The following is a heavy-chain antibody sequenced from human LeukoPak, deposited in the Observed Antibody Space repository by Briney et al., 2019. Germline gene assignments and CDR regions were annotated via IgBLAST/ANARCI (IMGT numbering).Heavy chain of an antibody. CDR2: MNPNSGNT. V-gene: IGHV1-8*01. CDR1: GYTFTSYD. D-gene: IGHD5-24*01. CDR3: ARGRARRDGYNYGY. J-gene: IGHJ4*02. Sequence: ASVKVSCKASGYTFTSYDINWVRQATGQGLEWMGWMNPNSGNTGYAQKFQGRVTMTRNTSISTAYMELSSLRSEDTAVYYCARGRARRDGYNYGYWGQGTLVTVSP.